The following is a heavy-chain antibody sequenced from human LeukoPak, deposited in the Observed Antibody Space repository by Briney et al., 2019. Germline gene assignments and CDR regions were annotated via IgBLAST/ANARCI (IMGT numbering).Heavy chain of an antibody. CDR1: GGSFSGYY. D-gene: IGHD3-22*01. J-gene: IGHJ6*02. CDR3: PRGNGRRYMPHYYDSSGYYYYYGMDV. CDR2: INHSGST. Sequence: SETLSLTCAVYGGSFSGYYWSWIRQPPGKGLEWIGEINHSGSTNYNPSLKSRVTISVDTSKNQFSLKLSSVTAADTAVYYCPRGNGRRYMPHYYDSSGYYYYYGMDVWGQGTTVTVSS. V-gene: IGHV4-34*01.